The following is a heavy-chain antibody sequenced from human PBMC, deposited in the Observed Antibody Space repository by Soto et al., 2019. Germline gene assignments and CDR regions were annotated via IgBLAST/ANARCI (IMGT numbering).Heavy chain of an antibody. J-gene: IGHJ6*02. CDR2: IIPIFGTA. CDR1: GGTFSSYA. V-gene: IGHV1-69*06. Sequence: QVQLVQSGAEVKKPGSSVKVSCKASGGTFSSYAISWVRQAPGQGLEWMGGIIPIFGTANYAQKFQGRVTITADKSTSTAYMELSSLRSEDTAVYYCARDGLDYDPERRLDYYYYGMDVWGQGTTVTVSS. CDR3: ARDGLDYDPERRLDYYYYGMDV. D-gene: IGHD3-16*01.